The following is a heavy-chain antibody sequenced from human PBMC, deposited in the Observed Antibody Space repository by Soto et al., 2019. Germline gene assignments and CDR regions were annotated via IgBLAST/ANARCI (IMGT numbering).Heavy chain of an antibody. V-gene: IGHV3-74*01. CDR1: GLIFRNYK. J-gene: IGHJ4*02. CDR2: INTDGSIT. Sequence: GGSLRLSCAASGLIFRNYKMDGVRQAPGKGLVWVSRINTDGSITDYADSVKGRFTVSRDNPKNTLYLQMNSLRAEDTAVYYCARDTDGLHYWGQGTLVTVSS. CDR3: ARDTDGLHY.